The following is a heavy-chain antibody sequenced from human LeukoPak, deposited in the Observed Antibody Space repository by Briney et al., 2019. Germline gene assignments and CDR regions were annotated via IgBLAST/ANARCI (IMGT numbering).Heavy chain of an antibody. D-gene: IGHD6-6*01. V-gene: IGHV1-2*02. Sequence: ASVKVSCKASGYTFTGYYMHWVRQAPGQGLEWMGWINPNSGGTNYAQKFQGRVTMTRDTSISTAYMELSRLRSDDTAVYYCARDDSSSSIFDYWGQGTLVTVPS. J-gene: IGHJ4*02. CDR1: GYTFTGYY. CDR3: ARDDSSSSIFDY. CDR2: INPNSGGT.